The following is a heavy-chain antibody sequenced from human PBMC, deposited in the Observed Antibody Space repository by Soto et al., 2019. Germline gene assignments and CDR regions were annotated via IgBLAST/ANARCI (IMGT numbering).Heavy chain of an antibody. D-gene: IGHD3-22*01. J-gene: IGHJ6*02. V-gene: IGHV5-51*01. CDR3: AISSSGSIAYYYYGMDV. Sequence: GESLKISCKGSGYSFTSYWTGWVRQMPGKGLEWMGIIYPGDSDTRYSPSFQGQVTISADKSISAAYLQWSSLKASDTAMYYCAISSSGSIAYYYYGMDVWGQGTTVTVSS. CDR2: IYPGDSDT. CDR1: GYSFTSYW.